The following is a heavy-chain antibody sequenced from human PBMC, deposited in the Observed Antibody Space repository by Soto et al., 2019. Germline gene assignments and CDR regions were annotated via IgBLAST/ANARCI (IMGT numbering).Heavy chain of an antibody. D-gene: IGHD2-15*01. CDR2: IRGSDGST. CDR3: AKKAGVVVAATHL. V-gene: IGHV3-23*01. Sequence: GGSLTLYCAPACFPFYSYFLRWVPQASGQGLEWVSAIRGSDGSTKYADSVKGRFTISRDNSKNTLYLQMNSLRAEDTAVYYCAKKAGVVVAATHLWGQGT. CDR1: CFPFYSYF. J-gene: IGHJ5*02.